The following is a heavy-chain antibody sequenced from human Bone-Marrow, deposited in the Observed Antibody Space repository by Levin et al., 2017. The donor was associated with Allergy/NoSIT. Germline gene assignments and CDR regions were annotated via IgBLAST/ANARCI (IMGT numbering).Heavy chain of an antibody. CDR2: MNPNSGNT. D-gene: IGHD6-19*01. J-gene: IGHJ3*01. Sequence: VASVKVSCKASGYTFSDYDINWVRQASGQGLEWMGWMNPNSGNTGYAQKFQGRVTMTRKTSISAAYMELSSLRSEDTAVYYCARGYSSGWDKGAFDVWGQGTMVNVSS. CDR1: GYTFSDYD. CDR3: ARGYSSGWDKGAFDV. V-gene: IGHV1-8*01.